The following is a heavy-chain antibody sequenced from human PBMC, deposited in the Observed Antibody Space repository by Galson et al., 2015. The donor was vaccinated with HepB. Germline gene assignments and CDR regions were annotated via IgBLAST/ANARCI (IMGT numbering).Heavy chain of an antibody. V-gene: IGHV3-30*18. J-gene: IGHJ5*02. CDR1: GFTFSSYG. CDR3: AKDHGHIVVVPAAIPWFDL. CDR2: ISYDGSNK. D-gene: IGHD2-2*01. Sequence: SLRLSCAASGFTFSSYGMHWVRQAPGKGLEWVAVISYDGSNKYYADSVKGRFTISRDNSKNTLYLQMNSLRAEDTAVYYCAKDHGHIVVVPAAIPWFDLWGQGTLVTVSS.